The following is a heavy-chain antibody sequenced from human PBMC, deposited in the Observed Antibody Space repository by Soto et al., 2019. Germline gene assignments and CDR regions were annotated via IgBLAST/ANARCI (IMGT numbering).Heavy chain of an antibody. V-gene: IGHV1-3*01. CDR1: GYTFTSYA. CDR2: INAGNGNT. Sequence: ASVKVSCKASGYTFTSYAVHWVRQAPGQRLEWMGWINAGNGNTKYSQKFQGRVTITRDTSASTAYMELSSLRSEDTAVYYRARGVLYYYDSSGPNFDYWGQGTLVTVSS. CDR3: ARGVLYYYDSSGPNFDY. J-gene: IGHJ4*02. D-gene: IGHD3-22*01.